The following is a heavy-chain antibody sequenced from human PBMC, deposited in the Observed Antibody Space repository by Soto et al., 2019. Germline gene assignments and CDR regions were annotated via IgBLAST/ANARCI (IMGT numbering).Heavy chain of an antibody. J-gene: IGHJ3*02. V-gene: IGHV3-23*01. Sequence: EVQLLESGGGLVQPGGSLRLSCAASGFTFNRYAMSWVRQAPGKGLEWVASISGSGGSTYYADSVEGHFTISRDSSKNTLYLQMNSLRGDDTAKYSCVKERWRDGDHATLEAFEIWGQGTMVTVSS. CDR3: VKERWRDGDHATLEAFEI. D-gene: IGHD4-17*01. CDR1: GFTFNRYA. CDR2: ISGSGGST.